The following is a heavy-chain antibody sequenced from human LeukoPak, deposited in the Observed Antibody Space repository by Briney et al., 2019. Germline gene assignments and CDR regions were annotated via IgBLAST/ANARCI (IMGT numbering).Heavy chain of an antibody. CDR1: GGSISSYY. CDR3: ARGVGITIFGVVPYYFDY. D-gene: IGHD3-3*01. Sequence: SETLSLTCTVSGGSISSYYWSWIRQPPGKGLEWIGYIYYSGSTNYNPSLKSRVTISVDTSKNQFSLKLSSVTAADTAVYYCARGVGITIFGVVPYYFDYWGQGTLVTVSS. J-gene: IGHJ4*02. CDR2: IYYSGST. V-gene: IGHV4-59*01.